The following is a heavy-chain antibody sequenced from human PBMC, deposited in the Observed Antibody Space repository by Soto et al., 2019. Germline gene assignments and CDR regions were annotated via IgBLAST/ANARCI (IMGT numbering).Heavy chain of an antibody. V-gene: IGHV4-59*01. J-gene: IGHJ4*02. CDR3: ARSRSSYLQIDY. CDR1: GDSFTNYY. D-gene: IGHD5-18*01. CDR2: IYDTGFT. Sequence: ETLSLPCTFSGDSFTNYYWSWVLQPPGKALEWIGYIYDTGFTNYKSSLKNRAAISIDTSKNQFSLKLNSVTAADTAVYYCARSRSSYLQIDYWGQGALVTVSS.